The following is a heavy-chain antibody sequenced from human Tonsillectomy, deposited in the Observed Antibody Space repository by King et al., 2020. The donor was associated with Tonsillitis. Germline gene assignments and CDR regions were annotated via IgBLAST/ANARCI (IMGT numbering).Heavy chain of an antibody. J-gene: IGHJ3*02. CDR2: ISPYNGNT. V-gene: IGHV1-18*01. CDR1: DYTFTTYG. Sequence: QLVQSGAEVKKPGASVKVSCKASDYTFTTYGINWVRQAPGQGLEWMGWISPYNGNTNYAQKLQGRVTMTTDTSTSTAYMELMSLRSDDTALYYCARDRRSSRSDAFDIWGQGTMVTVSS. D-gene: IGHD1-14*01. CDR3: ARDRRSSRSDAFDI.